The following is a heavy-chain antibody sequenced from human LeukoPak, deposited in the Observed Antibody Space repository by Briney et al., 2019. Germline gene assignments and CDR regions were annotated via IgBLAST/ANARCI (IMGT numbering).Heavy chain of an antibody. CDR3: ARDVDTAMAHPYYFDY. J-gene: IGHJ4*02. V-gene: IGHV4-59*08. D-gene: IGHD5-18*01. CDR1: GGSISSYY. CDR2: IYYSGST. Sequence: SETLSLTCTVSGGSISSYYWSWIRQPPGKGLEWIGYIYYSGSTNYNPSLKSRVTISVDTSKNQFSLKLSSVTAADTAVYYCARDVDTAMAHPYYFDYWGQGTLVTVSS.